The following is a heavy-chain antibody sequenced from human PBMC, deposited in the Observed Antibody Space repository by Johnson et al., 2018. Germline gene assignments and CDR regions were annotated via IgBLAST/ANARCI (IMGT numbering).Heavy chain of an antibody. CDR3: ANDPCLYSSNRDGRDD. V-gene: IGHV3-21*01. D-gene: IGHD6-13*01. CDR1: GFTFSSYS. J-gene: IGHJ6*02. CDR2: ISSSSSYI. Sequence: EVQLVESGGGLVKPGRSLRLSCAASGFTFSSYSMHWVRQAPGKGLEWVSSISSSSSYIYYADSVKGRFTISRDNAKNTLYLQMNSLRAEDAAVYYFANDPCLYSSNRDGRDDGGPVTTFTGSS.